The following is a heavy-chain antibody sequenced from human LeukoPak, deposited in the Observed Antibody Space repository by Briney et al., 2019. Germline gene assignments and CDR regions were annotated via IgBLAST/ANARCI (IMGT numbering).Heavy chain of an antibody. CDR1: GFTFSSYA. Sequence: GGSLRLSCAASGFTFSSYAMHWVRQAPGKGLEWVAVISYDGSNKYYADSVKGRFTISRDNSKNTLYLQMNSLRGEDTAVYFCARDFMGVSTAWGQGTLVTVSS. D-gene: IGHD3-16*01. J-gene: IGHJ4*02. CDR2: ISYDGSNK. CDR3: ARDFMGVSTA. V-gene: IGHV3-30*04.